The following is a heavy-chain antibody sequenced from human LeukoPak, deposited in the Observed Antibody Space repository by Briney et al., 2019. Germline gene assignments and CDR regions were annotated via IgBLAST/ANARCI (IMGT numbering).Heavy chain of an antibody. CDR3: ARFSTSSNWFDP. CDR2: IYHSGST. V-gene: IGHV4-30-2*01. J-gene: IGHJ5*02. Sequence: SQTLSLTCAVSGGSISSGGYSWSWIRQPPGKGLEWIGYIYHSGSTYYNPSLKSRVAISVDRSKNQFSLKLSSVTAADTAVYYCARFSTSSNWFDPWGQGTLVTVSS. CDR1: GGSISSGGYS. D-gene: IGHD2-2*01.